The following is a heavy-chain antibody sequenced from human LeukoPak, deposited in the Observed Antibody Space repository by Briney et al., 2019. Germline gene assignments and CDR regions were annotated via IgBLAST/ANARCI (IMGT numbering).Heavy chain of an antibody. CDR2: ISSSGSTI. V-gene: IGHV3-11*01. Sequence: GGSLRLSCAASGFTFSDYYMSWIRQAPGKGLEWVSYISSSGSTIYYADSVKGRFTISRDIAKNSLYLQMNSLRAEDTAVYYCAREKVTMVRGVTSYYYHYMDVWGKGTTVTIPS. CDR3: AREKVTMVRGVTSYYYHYMDV. CDR1: GFTFSDYY. J-gene: IGHJ6*03. D-gene: IGHD3-10*01.